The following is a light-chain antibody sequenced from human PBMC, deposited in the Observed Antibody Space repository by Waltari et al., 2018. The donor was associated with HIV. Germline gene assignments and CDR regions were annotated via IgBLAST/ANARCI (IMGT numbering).Light chain of an antibody. Sequence: QSALTQPPSASGSPGQSVTISCTGTSSDIGDYDYVSWYQHQPGETPKLLIYEVLKRPSGVPHRFSGSKSGNTASLTVSGLQAEDEADYYCSSYGDNSNVIFGGGTKLTVL. CDR2: EVL. J-gene: IGLJ2*01. V-gene: IGLV2-8*01. CDR1: SSDIGDYDY. CDR3: SSYGDNSNVI.